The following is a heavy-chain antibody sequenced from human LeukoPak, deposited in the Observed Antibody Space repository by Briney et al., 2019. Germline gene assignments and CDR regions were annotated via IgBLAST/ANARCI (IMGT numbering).Heavy chain of an antibody. CDR3: ARVTAGYDILTGYWEYGMDV. CDR1: GDSVSSNSAA. Sequence: SQTLSLTCAISGDSVSSNSAAWNWIRQSPSRGLEWLGRTYYRSKWYNDYAVSVKSRITINPDTSKNQFSLQLNSVTPEDTAVYYCARVTAGYDILTGYWEYGMDVWGKGTTVTVSS. CDR2: TYYRSKWYN. D-gene: IGHD3-9*01. V-gene: IGHV6-1*01. J-gene: IGHJ6*04.